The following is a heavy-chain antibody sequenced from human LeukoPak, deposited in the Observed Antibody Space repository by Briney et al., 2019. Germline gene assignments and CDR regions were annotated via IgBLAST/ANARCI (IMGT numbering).Heavy chain of an antibody. CDR1: GFTLSSYE. CDR2: TSSSGSTI. Sequence: GGSLRLSCAASGFTLSSYEMNWVRQAPGKGLEWVSYTSSSGSTIYYADSVKGRFTISRDNAKNSLYLQVNSLRAEDTAVYYCARDSRDGYYRPDYFDYWGQGILVTVSS. CDR3: ARDSRDGYYRPDYFDY. D-gene: IGHD5-24*01. V-gene: IGHV3-48*03. J-gene: IGHJ4*02.